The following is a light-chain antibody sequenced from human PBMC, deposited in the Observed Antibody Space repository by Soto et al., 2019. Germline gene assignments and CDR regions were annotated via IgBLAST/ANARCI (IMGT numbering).Light chain of an antibody. V-gene: IGLV1-47*01. CDR1: SSNIGSNY. CDR3: EAWEDSLSVVV. CDR2: RNN. J-gene: IGLJ2*01. Sequence: QSVLTQPPSASGTPGQRVTISCSGSSSNIGSNYVYWYQQLPGTAPKLLIYRNNQRPSGFPDQFSGSKSGTSASLAISGLRSEEESDYHCEAWEDSLSVVVFGGRTKLTAL.